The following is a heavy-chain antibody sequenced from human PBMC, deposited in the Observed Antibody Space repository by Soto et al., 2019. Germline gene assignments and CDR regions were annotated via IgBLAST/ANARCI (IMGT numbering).Heavy chain of an antibody. J-gene: IGHJ6*02. CDR1: GFTFSSYT. CDR2: ISSSSSYI. D-gene: IGHD1-26*01. CDR3: ARGLWELPGTIYSYGKDV. V-gene: IGHV3-21*01. Sequence: EVQLVESGGGLVKPGGSLRLSCTVSGFTFSSYTMNWVRQAPGKGLEWVSSISSSSSYIFYADSVKGRFTISRDNAKKSLSLQWTSLIAEDTAVYYCARGLWELPGTIYSYGKDVWGQGTTVTVCS.